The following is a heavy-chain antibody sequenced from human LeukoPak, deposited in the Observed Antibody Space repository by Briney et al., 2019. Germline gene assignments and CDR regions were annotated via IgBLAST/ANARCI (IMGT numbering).Heavy chain of an antibody. V-gene: IGHV1-2*02. J-gene: IGHJ3*02. CDR3: ARACTSCYKLYAFDI. CDR2: INPNSGGT. Sequence: GASVKVSCMASGYTFTGYYMHWVRQAPGQGLEWMGWINPNSGGTNYAQKFQGRVTMTRDTSISTAYMELSRLRSDDTAVYYCARACTSCYKLYAFDIWGRGTMVTVSS. D-gene: IGHD2-2*02. CDR1: GYTFTGYY.